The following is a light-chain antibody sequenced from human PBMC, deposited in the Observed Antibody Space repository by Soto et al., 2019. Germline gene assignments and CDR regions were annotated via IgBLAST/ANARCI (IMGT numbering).Light chain of an antibody. V-gene: IGKV1-9*01. CDR1: QGISSY. J-gene: IGKJ5*01. Sequence: DSQWTPSPYFLSASLGDRVTITCRASQGISSYLAWFQQKPGKAPKLLIYAASALQSGVPSRFSGGGSGTEFTLTISSLQPEDFATYYCQQLNSYPITFGQGTRLEIK. CDR3: QQLNSYPIT. CDR2: AAS.